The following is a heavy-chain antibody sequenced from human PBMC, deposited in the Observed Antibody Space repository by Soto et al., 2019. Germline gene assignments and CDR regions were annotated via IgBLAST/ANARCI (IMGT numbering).Heavy chain of an antibody. CDR1: GFTFSSYA. CDR2: ISGSGGST. J-gene: IGHJ3*02. D-gene: IGHD3-10*01. V-gene: IGHV3-23*01. CDR3: AKDSTYYGSGSYLGHDAFDI. Sequence: GGSLRLSCAASGFTFSSYAMSWVRQAPGKGLEWVSAISGSGGSTYYADSVKGRFTISRDNSKNTLYLQMNSLRAEDTAVYYCAKDSTYYGSGSYLGHDAFDIWGQGTMVTVSS.